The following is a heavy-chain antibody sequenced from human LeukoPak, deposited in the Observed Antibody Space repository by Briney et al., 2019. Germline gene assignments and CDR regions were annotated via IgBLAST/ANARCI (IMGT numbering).Heavy chain of an antibody. D-gene: IGHD1-1*01. CDR1: GYTFTSYA. Sequence: PGRSLRLSCAASGYTFTSYAMNWVRQAPGQGLEWMGWINTNTGNPTYAQGFTGRFVFSLDTSVSTAYLQISSLKAEDTAVYYCARDHSQEGPLDAFDIWGQGTMVTVSS. CDR3: ARDHSQEGPLDAFDI. V-gene: IGHV7-4-1*02. J-gene: IGHJ3*02. CDR2: INTNTGNP.